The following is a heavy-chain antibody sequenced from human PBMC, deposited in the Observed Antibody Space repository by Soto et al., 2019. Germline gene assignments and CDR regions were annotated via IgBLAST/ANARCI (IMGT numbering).Heavy chain of an antibody. CDR1: GFTVSTNY. D-gene: IGHD5-18*01. Sequence: GGSLRLSCTASGFTVSTNYMAWVRQAPGRGLEWVSLIYSGGHTYYADSVKVRFTISLDISKNTLFLQMNSLTAGDTAVYYCARDSYGALYYYYGLDVWGQGTTVTVSS. CDR2: IYSGGHT. CDR3: ARDSYGALYYYYGLDV. J-gene: IGHJ6*02. V-gene: IGHV3-53*01.